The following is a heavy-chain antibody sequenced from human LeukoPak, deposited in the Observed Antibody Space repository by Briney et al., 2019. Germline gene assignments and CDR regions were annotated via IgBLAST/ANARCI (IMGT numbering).Heavy chain of an antibody. V-gene: IGHV1-2*02. CDR1: GYTFICYY. CDR3: ARANPLYCSSTTCLFDY. Sequence: ASVQDSCKASGYTFICYYMHWVRQAPGQGFEWMGWINPNSGDTNYAQKFQGRVTMTRDTSISTAHMELSRLRSDDTAVYYWARANPLYCSSTTCLFDYWGQGTLVTVSS. J-gene: IGHJ4*02. CDR2: INPNSGDT. D-gene: IGHD2-2*01.